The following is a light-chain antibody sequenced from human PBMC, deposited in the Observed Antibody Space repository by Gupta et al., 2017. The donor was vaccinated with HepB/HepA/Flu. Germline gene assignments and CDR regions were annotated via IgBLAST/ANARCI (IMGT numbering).Light chain of an antibody. J-gene: IGKJ4*01. CDR1: QSISPY. Sequence: EIVLPQSPATLSLSPGERATLSCRASQSISPYLGWYQQKPGQPPRLLIYDTSNRASGIPARFSGSGSGTDFTLTISSLEPEDFAVYYCQQRANWPLTFGGGTKVEIK. V-gene: IGKV3-11*01. CDR3: QQRANWPLT. CDR2: DTS.